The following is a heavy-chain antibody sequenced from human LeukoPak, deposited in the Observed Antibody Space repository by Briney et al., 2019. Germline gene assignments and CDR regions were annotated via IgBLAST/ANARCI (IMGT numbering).Heavy chain of an antibody. D-gene: IGHD5-18*01. J-gene: IGHJ4*02. CDR3: ARDYEYSYGFDY. CDR2: ISYDGSNK. V-gene: IGHV3-30-3*01. Sequence: GGSLRLSCADSGFTFSSYAMHWVRQAPGKGLEWVAVISYDGSNKYYADSVKGRFTISRDNAKNSLYLQMNSLRAEDTAVYYCARDYEYSYGFDYWGQGTLVTVSS. CDR1: GFTFSSYA.